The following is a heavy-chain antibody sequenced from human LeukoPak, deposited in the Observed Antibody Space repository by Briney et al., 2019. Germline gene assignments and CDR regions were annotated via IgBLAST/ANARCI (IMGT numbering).Heavy chain of an antibody. CDR1: GFTFSSYG. J-gene: IGHJ4*02. V-gene: IGHV3-48*01. Sequence: GGSLRLSCAASGFTFSSYGMNWVRQAPGKGLEWLSYLSNTGNIHYAQSVKGRFTISRDNAKSSLYLQMGGLRAEDTAVYYCARRGDSPMIGDHWGQGILVTVAS. CDR2: LSNTGNI. CDR3: ARRGDSPMIGDH. D-gene: IGHD3-10*02.